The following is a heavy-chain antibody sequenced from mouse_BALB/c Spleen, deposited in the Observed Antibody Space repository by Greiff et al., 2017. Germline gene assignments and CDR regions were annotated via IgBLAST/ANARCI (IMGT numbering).Heavy chain of an antibody. CDR1: GFTFTDYY. Sequence: EVKLMESGGGLVQPGGSLRLSCATSGFTFTDYYMSWVRQPPGKALEWLGFIRNKANGYTTEYSASVKGRFTISRDNSQSILYLQMNTLRAEDSATYYCARRGLLRAMDYWGQGTSVTVSS. V-gene: IGHV7-3*02. CDR2: IRNKANGYTT. CDR3: ARRGLLRAMDY. D-gene: IGHD2-3*01. J-gene: IGHJ4*01.